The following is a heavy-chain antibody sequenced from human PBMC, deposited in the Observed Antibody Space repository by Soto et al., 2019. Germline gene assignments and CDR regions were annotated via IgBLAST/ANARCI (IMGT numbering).Heavy chain of an antibody. CDR3: ARDMGFGLSDY. V-gene: IGHV1-3*01. CDR2: INAGNGNT. CDR1: GYTFTSYA. J-gene: IGHJ4*02. D-gene: IGHD3-10*01. Sequence: RASVKVSFKASGYTFTSYAMHWVRQAPGQRLEWMGWINAGNGNTKYSQKFQGRVTITRDTSASTAYMELSSLRSEDTAVYYCARDMGFGLSDYWGQGTLVTVSS.